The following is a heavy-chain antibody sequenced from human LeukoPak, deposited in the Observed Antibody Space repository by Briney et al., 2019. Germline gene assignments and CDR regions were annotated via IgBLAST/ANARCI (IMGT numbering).Heavy chain of an antibody. CDR3: ARSSGDYDSSGGSGYYIDV. J-gene: IGHJ6*03. Sequence: GGSLRLSCAASGFTFDDYGMSWVRQAPGKGLEWVSGINWNGGSTGYADSVKGRFTISRDNAKNSLYLQMNSLRAEDTASYHCARSSGDYDSSGGSGYYIDVCGKGPTAIVS. CDR2: INWNGGST. V-gene: IGHV3-20*01. CDR1: GFTFDDYG. D-gene: IGHD3-22*01.